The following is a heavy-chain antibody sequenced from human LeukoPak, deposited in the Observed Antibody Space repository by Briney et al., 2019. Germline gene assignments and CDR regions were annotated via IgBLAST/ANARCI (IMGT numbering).Heavy chain of an antibody. D-gene: IGHD5-24*01. V-gene: IGHV4-4*07. Sequence: SETLSLTRTVSGGSLSSYYWSWIRQPAGKGLEWIGRIYTSGSTDYNPSLKSRVTISVDKSKNQFSLNLSSVTAADTAVYYCARGSRDGYNWVNFDYWGQGTLVTVSS. J-gene: IGHJ4*02. CDR3: ARGSRDGYNWVNFDY. CDR2: IYTSGST. CDR1: GGSLSSYY.